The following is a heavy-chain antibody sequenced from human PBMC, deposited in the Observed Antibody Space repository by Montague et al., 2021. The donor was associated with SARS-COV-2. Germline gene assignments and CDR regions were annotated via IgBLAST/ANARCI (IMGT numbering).Heavy chain of an antibody. D-gene: IGHD6-19*01. CDR3: ARDIAVVTFDP. CDR1: GFTFSSYW. CDR2: INSDGRRT. J-gene: IGHJ5*02. V-gene: IGHV3-74*01. Sequence: SLRLSCAASGFTFSSYWIHWVRQAPGKGLVWVSRINSDGRRTSYADSVKGRFTISRDNAKNTVYLQMNSLRAEDTAVYYCARDIAVVTFDPWGQGTLVTVSS.